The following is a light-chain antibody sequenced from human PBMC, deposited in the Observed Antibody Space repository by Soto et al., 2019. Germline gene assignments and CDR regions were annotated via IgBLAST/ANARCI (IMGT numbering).Light chain of an antibody. CDR3: QQRDSWPST. V-gene: IGKV3-11*01. J-gene: IGKJ4*01. CDR2: EAT. Sequence: EVVLTQSPATLSLSPGERATLSCRASQSVLTSLAWYQQKPGQAPRLLIYEATKRANGIPARFSGSGSGTDFSLTISSLEPEDFAVYYCQQRDSWPSTFGGGTKVDI. CDR1: QSVLTS.